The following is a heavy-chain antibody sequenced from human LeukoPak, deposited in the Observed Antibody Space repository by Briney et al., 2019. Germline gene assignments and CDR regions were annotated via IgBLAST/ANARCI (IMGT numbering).Heavy chain of an antibody. J-gene: IGHJ6*03. D-gene: IGHD3-10*01. CDR3: ARVRNGAPNYYYYMDV. Sequence: GGSLRLSCAASGSTFSSYSMNWVRQAPGKGLEWVSSISSSSSYIYYADSVKGRFTISRDNAKNSLYLQMNSLRAEDTAVYYCARVRNGAPNYYYYMDVWGKGTTVTVSS. CDR1: GSTFSSYS. CDR2: ISSSSSYI. V-gene: IGHV3-21*01.